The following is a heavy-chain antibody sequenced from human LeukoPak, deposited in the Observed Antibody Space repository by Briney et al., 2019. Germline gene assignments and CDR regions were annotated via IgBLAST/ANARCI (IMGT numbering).Heavy chain of an antibody. CDR2: IKSKTDGETT. CDR1: GFTFTNAW. D-gene: IGHD3-22*01. J-gene: IGHJ4*02. CDR3: TTDLALTYYYDSSGYYYDILDY. Sequence: GGSLRLSCVDSGFTFTNAWMSWVRQAPGKGLEWIGRIKSKTDGETTNYAEPVRGRFTISRDDSKSAVYLQMNSLKIEDTAVYYCTTDLALTYYYDSSGYYYDILDYWGQGTLVTVSS. V-gene: IGHV3-15*01.